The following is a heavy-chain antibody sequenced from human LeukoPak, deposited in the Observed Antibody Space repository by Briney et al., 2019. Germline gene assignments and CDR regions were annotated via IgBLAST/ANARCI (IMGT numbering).Heavy chain of an antibody. CDR3: ARSGSWLQLEGGDYFDY. V-gene: IGHV1-2*02. D-gene: IGHD5-24*01. CDR1: GYTFTGYY. Sequence: ASVKVSCKASGYTFTGYYMHWVRQAPGQGLEWMGWINPNSGGTNYAQKFQGRVTMTRDTSISTAYVELSRLRSDDTAVYYCARSGSWLQLEGGDYFDYWGQGTLVTVSS. CDR2: INPNSGGT. J-gene: IGHJ4*02.